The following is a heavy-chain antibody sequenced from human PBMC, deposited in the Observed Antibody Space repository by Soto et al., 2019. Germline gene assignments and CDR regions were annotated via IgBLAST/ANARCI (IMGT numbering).Heavy chain of an antibody. CDR2: IIPIFGTA. J-gene: IGHJ6*02. Sequence: SVTVSCQASGGTFSSYAISWVRQAPGQGLEWMGGIIPIFGTANYAQKFQGRVTITADESTSTAYMELSSLRSEDTAVYYCARDCVPTRSVIFRNHYYYGMDVWGQGTTVTVSS. V-gene: IGHV1-69*13. CDR3: ARDCVPTRSVIFRNHYYYGMDV. CDR1: GGTFSSYA. D-gene: IGHD3-3*01.